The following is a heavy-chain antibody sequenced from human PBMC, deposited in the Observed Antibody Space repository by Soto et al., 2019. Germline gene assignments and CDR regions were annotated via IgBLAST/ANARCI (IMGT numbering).Heavy chain of an antibody. J-gene: IGHJ1*01. CDR3: ARARGYCSSTSCYEYFQH. D-gene: IGHD2-2*01. V-gene: IGHV4-34*01. Sequence: PSETLSLTCTVLGDSITTGDYYWTWIRQPPGKGLEWIGEINHSGSSNYNPSLKSRVTISVDTSKNHFSLKLSFVTAADTAVYYCARARGYCSSTSCYEYFQHWGQGTLVTVSS. CDR2: INHSGSS. CDR1: GDSITTGDYY.